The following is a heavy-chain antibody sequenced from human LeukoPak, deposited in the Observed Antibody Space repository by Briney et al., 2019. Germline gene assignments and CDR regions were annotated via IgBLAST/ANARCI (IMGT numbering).Heavy chain of an antibody. CDR3: ARDPAKGGSYQGDYFDY. Sequence: ASVKVSCKASGYTFTSYYMHWVRQAPGQGLERMGIINPSGGSTSYAQKFQGRVTMTRDMSTSTVYMELSSLRSEDTAVYYCARDPAKGGSYQGDYFDYWGQGTLVTVSS. D-gene: IGHD1-26*01. V-gene: IGHV1-46*01. J-gene: IGHJ4*02. CDR2: INPSGGST. CDR1: GYTFTSYY.